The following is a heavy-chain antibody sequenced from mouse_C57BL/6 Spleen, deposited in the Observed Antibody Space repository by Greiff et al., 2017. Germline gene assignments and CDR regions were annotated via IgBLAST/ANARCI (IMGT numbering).Heavy chain of an antibody. CDR1: GYTFTDHT. CDR2: IYPRDGST. CDR3: ASGRGYDGRLMDY. D-gene: IGHD2-2*01. Sequence: VKLQESDAELVKPGASVKISCKVSGYTFTDHTIHWMKQRPEQGLAWIGYIYPRDGSTKYNEKFKGKATLTAEKSSCTAYMQLNSLTSVDSAVYFCASGRGYDGRLMDYWGQGTSVTVSS. V-gene: IGHV1-78*01. J-gene: IGHJ4*01.